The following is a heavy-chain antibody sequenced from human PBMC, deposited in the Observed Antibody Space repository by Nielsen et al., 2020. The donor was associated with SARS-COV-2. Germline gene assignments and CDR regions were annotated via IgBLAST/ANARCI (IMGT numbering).Heavy chain of an antibody. Sequence: GESLKISCAASGFTFSTYAMSWVRQAPGKGLEWVSGISGSGVNTNYADSVKGRFTTSRDNAKNSLYLQMNSLRAEDTAVYYCARDYRGPTTLHHNWFDPWGQGTLVTVSS. CDR2: ISGSGVNT. J-gene: IGHJ5*02. CDR3: ARDYRGPTTLHHNWFDP. D-gene: IGHD3-16*02. CDR1: GFTFSTYA. V-gene: IGHV3-23*01.